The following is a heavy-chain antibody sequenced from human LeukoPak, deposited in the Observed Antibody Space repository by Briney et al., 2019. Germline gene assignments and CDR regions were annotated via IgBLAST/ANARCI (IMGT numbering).Heavy chain of an antibody. D-gene: IGHD2-2*02. V-gene: IGHV4-38-2*01. CDR3: ARRFSFRYCSSTSCYTTPGGAFDI. CDR2: IYHSGST. Sequence: SETLSLTCAVSGYSISSGYYWGWIRPPPGKGLEWIGSIYHSGSTYYNPSLKSRVTISVDTSKNQFSLKLSSVTAADTAVYYCARRFSFRYCSSTSCYTTPGGAFDIWGQGTMDTVSS. CDR1: GYSISSGYY. J-gene: IGHJ3*02.